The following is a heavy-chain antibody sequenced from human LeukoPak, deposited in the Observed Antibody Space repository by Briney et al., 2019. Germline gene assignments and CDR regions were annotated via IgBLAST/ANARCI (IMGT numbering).Heavy chain of an antibody. V-gene: IGHV3-30*02. CDR3: AKVVVPAANYYYYYYMDV. J-gene: IGHJ6*03. D-gene: IGHD2-2*01. Sequence: GGSLRLSCAASGFTFSSYGMHWVRQAPGKGLEWVAFIRYDGSNKYYAGSVKGRFTISRDNSKNTLYLQMNSLRAEDTAVYYCAKVVVPAANYYYYYYMDVWGKGTTVTISS. CDR2: IRYDGSNK. CDR1: GFTFSSYG.